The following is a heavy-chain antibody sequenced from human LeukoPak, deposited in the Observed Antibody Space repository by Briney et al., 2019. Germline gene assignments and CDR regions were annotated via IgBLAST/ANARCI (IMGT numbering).Heavy chain of an antibody. CDR2: INYRGSP. Sequence: SQTLSLTCAVSGGSISSGGYYWSWIRQHPGKGLEWIGYINYRGSPDYNPSLKSRLTISLDTSKNQFALKLTSVTAADTAVYYCARDVPKKAPYGVDVWGQGTTVTVSS. CDR1: GGSISSGGYY. D-gene: IGHD2-2*01. CDR3: ARDVPKKAPYGVDV. V-gene: IGHV4-31*11. J-gene: IGHJ6*02.